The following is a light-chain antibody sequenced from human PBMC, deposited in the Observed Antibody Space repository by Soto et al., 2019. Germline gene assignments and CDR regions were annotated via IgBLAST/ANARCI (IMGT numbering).Light chain of an antibody. Sequence: EVVLTQSPATLSLSPGETATLSCRASQSVSNYLAWYQQKPGQAPRLLIYDTSKSATGIPARFSGSGSGTGFTLTISSLESEDFAVYYCQQRSGWPSSLTFGGGTKVEIK. J-gene: IGKJ4*01. CDR1: QSVSNY. CDR2: DTS. CDR3: QQRSGWPSSLT. V-gene: IGKV3-11*01.